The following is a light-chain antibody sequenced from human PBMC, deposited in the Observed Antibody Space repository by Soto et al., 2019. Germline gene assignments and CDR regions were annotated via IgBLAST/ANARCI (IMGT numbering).Light chain of an antibody. CDR1: QSLSSW. V-gene: IGKV1-5*03. CDR2: KAS. J-gene: IGKJ1*01. Sequence: DGQLTQCPPRLSAPGPGRISKARQASQSLSSWLAWYQQKPGKAPKLLIYKASSLESGVPSRFSGRGSGTEFTLTISIPQSDAFATYFCQQYNGYPQTFGQGTKVDIK. CDR3: QQYNGYPQT.